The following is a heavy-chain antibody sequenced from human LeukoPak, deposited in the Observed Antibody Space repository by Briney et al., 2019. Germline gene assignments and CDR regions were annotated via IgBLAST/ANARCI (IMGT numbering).Heavy chain of an antibody. V-gene: IGHV3-23*01. CDR3: AKDITMIVVVIPTYDAFDI. Sequence: GGSLRLSCAASGFTFSSYAMSWVRQAPGKGLEWVSAISGSGGSTYYADSVKGRFTISRDNSKNTLYLQMNSLRAVDTAVYYCAKDITMIVVVIPTYDAFDIWGQGTMVTVSS. D-gene: IGHD3-22*01. J-gene: IGHJ3*02. CDR2: ISGSGGST. CDR1: GFTFSSYA.